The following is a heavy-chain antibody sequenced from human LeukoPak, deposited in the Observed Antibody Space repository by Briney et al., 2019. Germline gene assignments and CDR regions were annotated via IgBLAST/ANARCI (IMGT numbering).Heavy chain of an antibody. D-gene: IGHD6-6*01. J-gene: IGHJ6*03. CDR2: INHSGST. V-gene: IGHV4-34*01. Sequence: SETLSLTCAVYGGSFSGYYWSWIRQPPGKGLEWIGEINHSGSTNYNPSLKSRVTISVDTSKNQFSLKLSSVTAADTAVYYCARGRVAARFYYYYMDVWGKGTTVTVPS. CDR3: ARGRVAARFYYYYMDV. CDR1: GGSFSGYY.